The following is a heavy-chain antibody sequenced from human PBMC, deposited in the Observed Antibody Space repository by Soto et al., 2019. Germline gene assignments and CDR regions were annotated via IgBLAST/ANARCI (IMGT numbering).Heavy chain of an antibody. CDR1: GGSISSDHW. CDR2: IHRSGTT. J-gene: IGHJ4*02. D-gene: IGHD3-16*01. Sequence: QVQLQESGPGLVQPSGTLSLACDVFGGSISSDHWWHWVRQAPGKGLEWIGEIHRSGTTNSNPSLKSRVTIAMDKSKNQHSLRLYSVTVADTAVFYCARSLTDTSMSRPFDYWGQGTLVAVSS. CDR3: ARSLTDTSMSRPFDY. V-gene: IGHV4-4*02.